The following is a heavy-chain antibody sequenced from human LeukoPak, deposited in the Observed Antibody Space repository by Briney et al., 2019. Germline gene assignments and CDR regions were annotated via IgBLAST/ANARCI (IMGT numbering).Heavy chain of an antibody. CDR2: IRAGNGDT. D-gene: IGHD1-26*01. CDR1: GYTFTEYI. V-gene: IGHV1-3*01. CDR3: MRDDCGDTCVPVGY. Sequence: ASVKISCKASGYTFTEYILHWVRQAPGQRPEWMGWIRAGNGDTTYSQNFQGRVTITTDTSASTVYMELSSLASEDTGLYYCMRDDCGDTCVPVGYWGQGTLGTASS. J-gene: IGHJ4*02.